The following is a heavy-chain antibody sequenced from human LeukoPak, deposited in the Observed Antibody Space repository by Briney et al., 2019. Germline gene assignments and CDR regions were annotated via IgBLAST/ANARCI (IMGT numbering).Heavy chain of an antibody. D-gene: IGHD3-22*01. V-gene: IGHV6-1*01. CDR3: ARSPYYYDGSGYYSFDY. CDR1: GDSFSSNSAA. CDR2: TYQRSKWYN. Sequence: SQTLSLTCALSGDSFSSNSAAWNWIRQSPWRGLEWLGRTYQRSKWYNDYAVSVKSRITINPDTSKNHFSLQLNSVTPEDTAVYYRARSPYYYDGSGYYSFDYWGQGTLVTVSS. J-gene: IGHJ4*02.